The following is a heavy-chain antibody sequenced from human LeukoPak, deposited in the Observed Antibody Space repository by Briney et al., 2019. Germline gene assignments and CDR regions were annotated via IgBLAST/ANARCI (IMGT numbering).Heavy chain of an antibody. CDR3: ARLSSSGADS. CDR1: GYIFTSNW. V-gene: IGHV5-51*01. D-gene: IGHD6-6*01. J-gene: IGHJ1*01. CDR2: IFPADSDT. Sequence: PGESLKISCKGSGYIFTSNWIAWVRQRPGKGLEWMGTIFPADSDTTYSPSFQGQVTISADKSISTASLQWSSLKASDTAMYFCARLSSSGADSWGQGTLVTVSS.